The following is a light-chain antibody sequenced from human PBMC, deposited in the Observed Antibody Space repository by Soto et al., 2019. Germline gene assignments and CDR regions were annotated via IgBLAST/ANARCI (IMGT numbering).Light chain of an antibody. CDR3: QQHNKWPPV. Sequence: EILMTQSPATLSVSQGERATLSCRASQSVSTTLAWYQQKPGQAPRLLIYEASTRATGVPARFSGSASETEFTLTICSLQSEDSALYYCQQHNKWPPVFGQGTKVDI. V-gene: IGKV3-15*01. CDR2: EAS. CDR1: QSVSTT. J-gene: IGKJ1*01.